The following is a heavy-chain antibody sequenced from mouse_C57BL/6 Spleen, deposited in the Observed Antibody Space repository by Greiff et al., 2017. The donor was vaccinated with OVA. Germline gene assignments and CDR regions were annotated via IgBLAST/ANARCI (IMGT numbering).Heavy chain of an antibody. CDR3: ARGELRLRGFAY. V-gene: IGHV1-52*01. CDR1: GYTFTSYW. D-gene: IGHD3-2*02. CDR2: IDPSDSET. J-gene: IGHJ3*01. Sequence: QVQLQQPGAELVRPGSSVKLSCKASGYTFTSYWMHWVKQRPIQGLEWIGNIDPSDSETHYNQKFKDKATLTVDKSSSTAYMQLSSLTSEDSAVYYCARGELRLRGFAYWGQGTLVTVSA.